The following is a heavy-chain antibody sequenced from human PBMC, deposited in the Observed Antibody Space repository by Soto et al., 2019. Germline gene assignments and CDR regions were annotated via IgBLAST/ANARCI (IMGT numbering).Heavy chain of an antibody. CDR3: AREAPGSGWYFFDY. CDR2: INAGNGNT. CDR1: GYTFTSYA. J-gene: IGHJ4*02. V-gene: IGHV1-3*01. D-gene: IGHD6-19*01. Sequence: GASVKVSCKASGYTFTSYAMHWVRQAPGQRLEWMGWINAGNGNTKYSQKFQGRVTITRDTSASTAYMELSSLRSEDTAVYFCAREAPGSGWYFFDYWGQGTLVTVSS.